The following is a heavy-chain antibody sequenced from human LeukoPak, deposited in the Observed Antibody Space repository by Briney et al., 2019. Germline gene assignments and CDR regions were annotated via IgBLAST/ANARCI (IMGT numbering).Heavy chain of an antibody. V-gene: IGHV3-33*01. J-gene: IGHJ4*02. D-gene: IGHD4-17*01. Sequence: GGSLRLSCVASGFTFSNYGMNWVRQAPGKGLEWVAIIWFDGSNTDYADSVKGRFTISRDNSKNTLFLQMNSLRAEDTAVYYCSRGHGDYSFDYWGQGTLVTVSS. CDR1: GFTFSNYG. CDR2: IWFDGSNT. CDR3: SRGHGDYSFDY.